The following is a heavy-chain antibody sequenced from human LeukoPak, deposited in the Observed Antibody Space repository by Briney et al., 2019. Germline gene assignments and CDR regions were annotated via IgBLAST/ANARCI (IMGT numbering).Heavy chain of an antibody. V-gene: IGHV3-30-3*01. CDR2: ISYDGSNK. CDR3: ARVGRGTMIVEIDC. CDR1: GFTFSSYA. J-gene: IGHJ4*02. Sequence: GGSLRLSCAASGFTFSSYAMHWVRQAPGKGLEWVAVISYDGSNKCSADSVEGRFTISRDNSENTLYLQMNSLRAEDTAVYYCARVGRGTMIVEIDCWGQGTLVTVSS. D-gene: IGHD3-22*01.